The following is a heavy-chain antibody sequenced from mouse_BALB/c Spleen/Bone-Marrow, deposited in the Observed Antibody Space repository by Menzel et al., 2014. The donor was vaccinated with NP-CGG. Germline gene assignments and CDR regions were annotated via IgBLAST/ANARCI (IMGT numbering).Heavy chain of an antibody. Sequence: EVQLPESGGDLVQPGGSLKISCAASGFTFSNYGMYWVRQNPDKRLEMVETINSNGGRTYYPDSLKGRFTISRDNAKNTLYLQMSSLKSEEAAMYDYVRDNCGNFVDYFDCRGQGTTLTVSS. J-gene: IGHJ2*01. V-gene: IGHV5-6-3*01. CDR1: GFTFSNYG. CDR3: VRDNCGNFVDYFDC. CDR2: INSNGGRT. D-gene: IGHD2-1*01.